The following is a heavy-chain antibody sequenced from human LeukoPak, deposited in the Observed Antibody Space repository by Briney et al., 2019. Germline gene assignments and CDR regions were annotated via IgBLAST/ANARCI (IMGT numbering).Heavy chain of an antibody. D-gene: IGHD3-3*01. Sequence: SGGSLRLSCAASGFTFDDYAMHWVRQAPGKGLEWVSGISWNSGSIGYADSVKGRFTISRDNAKNSLYLQMNSLRAEDTALYYCAKADDFWSVSDYWGQGTLVTVSS. CDR2: ISWNSGSI. CDR3: AKADDFWSVSDY. CDR1: GFTFDDYA. J-gene: IGHJ4*02. V-gene: IGHV3-9*01.